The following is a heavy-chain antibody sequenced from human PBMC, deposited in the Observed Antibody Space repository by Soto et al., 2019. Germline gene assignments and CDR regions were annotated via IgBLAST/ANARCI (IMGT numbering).Heavy chain of an antibody. J-gene: IGHJ6*02. V-gene: IGHV3-21*01. CDR1: GFTLSSYS. D-gene: IGHD2-2*01. Sequence: GGSLRLSCAASGFTLSSYSMNWVRQAPGKGLEWVSSISSSSSYIYYADSVKGRFTISRDNAKNSLYLQMNSLRAEDTAVYYCARGYAGYCSSTSCFRPYYYYGMDVWGQGTTVTVSS. CDR2: ISSSSSYI. CDR3: ARGYAGYCSSTSCFRPYYYYGMDV.